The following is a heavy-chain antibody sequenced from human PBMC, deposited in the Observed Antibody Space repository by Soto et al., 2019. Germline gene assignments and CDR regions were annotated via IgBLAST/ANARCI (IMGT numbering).Heavy chain of an antibody. CDR3: ARDLRADTRGTYGMDV. CDR2: MWFDESNK. J-gene: IGHJ6*02. Sequence: QVQLVESGGGVVQPGRSLRLSCAASGFSFRSYGMHWVRQAPGKGLEWVAVMWFDESNKQYSDSVKGRFTISRDSSKNTLYLQMNSLRAEDTAVYYCARDLRADTRGTYGMDVWGQGTTVTVTS. D-gene: IGHD5-18*01. V-gene: IGHV3-33*01. CDR1: GFSFRSYG.